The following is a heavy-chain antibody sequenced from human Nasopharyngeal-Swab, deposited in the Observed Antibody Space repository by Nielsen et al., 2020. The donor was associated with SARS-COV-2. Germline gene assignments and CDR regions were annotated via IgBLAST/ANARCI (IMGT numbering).Heavy chain of an antibody. CDR3: ARDPTSVAGTGDYYYGMDV. CDR1: GYTLTQLS. J-gene: IGHJ6*04. CDR2: FDPEDGET. V-gene: IGHV1-24*01. Sequence: ASVKVSCKVSGYTLTQLSMHWVRQAPRKGLEWMGGFDPEDGETIYAQKFQGRVTMTRDTSISTAYMALSRLRSDDTAVYYCARDPTSVAGTGDYYYGMDVWGKGTTVTVSS. D-gene: IGHD6-19*01.